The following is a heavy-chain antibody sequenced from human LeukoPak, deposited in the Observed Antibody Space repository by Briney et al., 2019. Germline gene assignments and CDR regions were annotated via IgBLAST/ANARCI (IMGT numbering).Heavy chain of an antibody. CDR3: ATGDGYSTDY. CDR2: IYYSGST. J-gene: IGHJ4*02. CDR1: GGSISSRGYY. V-gene: IGHV4-31*03. Sequence: SETLSLTCTVSGGSISSRGYYWSWIRQLPGKGLEWIGYIYYSGSTYYNPSLKSRVTISVDTSKNQFSLKLNSVTAADTAVYYCATGDGYSTDYWGQGTLVTVSS. D-gene: IGHD5-24*01.